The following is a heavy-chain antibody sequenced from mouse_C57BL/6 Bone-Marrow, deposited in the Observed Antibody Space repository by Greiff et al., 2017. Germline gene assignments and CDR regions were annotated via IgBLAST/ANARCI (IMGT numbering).Heavy chain of an antibody. V-gene: IGHV6-3*01. D-gene: IGHD1-1*01. CDR1: GFTFSNYW. Sequence: EVKLEESGGGLVQPGGSMKLSCVASGFTFSNYWMNWVRQSPEKGLEWVAQIRLKSDNYATHYAESVKGRFTISRDDSKSSVYQQMNNLRAEDTGIYYCTGESSFAYWGQGTLVTVSA. CDR3: TGESSFAY. CDR2: IRLKSDNYAT. J-gene: IGHJ3*01.